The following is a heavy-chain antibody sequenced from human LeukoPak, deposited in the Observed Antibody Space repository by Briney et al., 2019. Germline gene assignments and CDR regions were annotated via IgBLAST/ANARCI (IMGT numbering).Heavy chain of an antibody. J-gene: IGHJ4*02. CDR3: ARDLHGDYSLDY. D-gene: IGHD4-17*01. CDR2: INHSGST. V-gene: IGHV4-34*01. Sequence: SETLSLTCAVYGGSFSGYYWSWIRQPPGKGLEWIGEINHSGSTNYNPSLKSRVTISVDTSKNQFSLKLSSVTAADTAVYYCARDLHGDYSLDYWGQGTLVTVSS. CDR1: GGSFSGYY.